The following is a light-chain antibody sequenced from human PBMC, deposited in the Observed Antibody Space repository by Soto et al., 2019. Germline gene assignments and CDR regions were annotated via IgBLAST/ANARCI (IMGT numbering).Light chain of an antibody. Sequence: DIQLTQSPSFLSASVGDRVTITCRASQGISSYLAWYQQKPGKAPKLLIYAASTLQSGVPSRFSGSGSGTEFTLTISSLQPEDFATYYCQQLNRWRTFGQGTKVEIK. V-gene: IGKV1-9*01. CDR2: AAS. J-gene: IGKJ1*01. CDR1: QGISSY. CDR3: QQLNRWRT.